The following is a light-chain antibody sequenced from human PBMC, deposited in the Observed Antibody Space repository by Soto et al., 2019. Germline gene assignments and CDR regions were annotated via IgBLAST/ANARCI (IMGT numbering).Light chain of an antibody. CDR3: QQYSAYPLT. J-gene: IGKJ4*01. CDR1: ENIYGY. CDR2: WAS. Sequence: DIQLTQSPSILSASVGDRVTITCRASENIYGYLAWYQQKPGEAPKLLIYWASTLVSGVPSRFTGGESGTEFTPTISDLQPDDFATYFCQQYSAYPLTFGGVTKVDVK. V-gene: IGKV1-5*03.